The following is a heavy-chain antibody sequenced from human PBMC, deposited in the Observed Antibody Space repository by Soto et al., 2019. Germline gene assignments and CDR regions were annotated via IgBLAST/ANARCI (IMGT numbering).Heavy chain of an antibody. CDR2: IYYSGST. D-gene: IGHD3-3*01. Sequence: PSETLSLTCTVSGGSISSGGYYWSWIRQHPGKGLEWIGYIYYSGSTYYNPSLKSRVTISVDTSKNQFSLKLSSVTAADTAVYYFSRVSRVFLEWLPIDYYYGMDVWGQGTTVTVSS. J-gene: IGHJ6*02. CDR3: SRVSRVFLEWLPIDYYYGMDV. CDR1: GGSISSGGYY. V-gene: IGHV4-31*03.